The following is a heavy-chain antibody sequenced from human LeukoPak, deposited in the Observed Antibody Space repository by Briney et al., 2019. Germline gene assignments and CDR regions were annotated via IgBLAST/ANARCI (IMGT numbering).Heavy chain of an antibody. J-gene: IGHJ6*03. CDR1: AYTFISYG. V-gene: IGHV1-18*01. Sequence: ASVKVSCKASAYTFISYGITWVRQAPGQGLEWMGWISAYNGNTNYAQKLQGRVTMTTDTSTSTAYMELKSLRSDDTAVYYCARARVEYSSSHPYYYYYMDVWGKGTTVTVSS. D-gene: IGHD6-6*01. CDR3: ARARVEYSSSHPYYYYYMDV. CDR2: ISAYNGNT.